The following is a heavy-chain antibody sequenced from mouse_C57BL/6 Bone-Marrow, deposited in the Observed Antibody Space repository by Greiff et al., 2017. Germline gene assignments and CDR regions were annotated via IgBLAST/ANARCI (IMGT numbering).Heavy chain of an antibody. CDR3: ARELGWFAY. D-gene: IGHD4-1*01. CDR2: INPGSGGT. V-gene: IGHV1-54*01. J-gene: IGHJ3*01. CDR1: RYAFTNYL. Sequence: VQLQQSGAELVRPGTSVKVSCKASRYAFTNYLIEWVKQRPGQGLEWIGVINPGSGGTNYNEKFKGKATLTADKSSSTAYMQLSSLTSEDSAVYFCARELGWFAYWGQGTLVTVSA.